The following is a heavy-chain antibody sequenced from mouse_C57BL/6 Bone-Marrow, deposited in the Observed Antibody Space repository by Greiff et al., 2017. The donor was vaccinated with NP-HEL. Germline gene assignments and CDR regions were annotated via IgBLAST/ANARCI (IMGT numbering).Heavy chain of an antibody. V-gene: IGHV1-81*01. CDR1: GYTFTSYG. D-gene: IGHD2-4*01. Sequence: VQLQQSGAELARPGASVKLSCKASGYTFTSYGISWVKQRTGQGLEWIGEIYPRCGNTYYNEKFKGKATLTADKSSSTAYMELRSLTSEDSAVYFCEREDDYDPFAYWGQGTLVTVSA. J-gene: IGHJ3*01. CDR3: EREDDYDPFAY. CDR2: IYPRCGNT.